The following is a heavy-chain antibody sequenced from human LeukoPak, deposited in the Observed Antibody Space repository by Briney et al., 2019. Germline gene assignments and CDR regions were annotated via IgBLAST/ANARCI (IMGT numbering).Heavy chain of an antibody. Sequence: KPSETLSLTCTVSGGSISSGSYYWSWIRQPAGKGLKWIGRIYTSGSTNYNPSLKSRVTISVDTSKNQFSLKLSSVTAADTAVYYCAAMLPASNYYCYYYMDVWGKGTTVTASS. V-gene: IGHV4-61*02. D-gene: IGHD2-2*01. CDR3: AAMLPASNYYCYYYMDV. J-gene: IGHJ6*03. CDR2: IYTSGST. CDR1: GGSISSGSYY.